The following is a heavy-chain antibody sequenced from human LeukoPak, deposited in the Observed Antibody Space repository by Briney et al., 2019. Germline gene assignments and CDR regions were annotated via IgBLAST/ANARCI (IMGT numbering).Heavy chain of an antibody. CDR3: ARDHRLGIDAFDI. Sequence: SETLSLTCDVSGGSISSSSYYWGWIRQPPGKRLERIGNIYYSGTTYYNPSLKSRVTMSVDTSKNQFSLKLSSVTAADTAVYYCARDHRLGIDAFDIWGQGTMDTVSS. J-gene: IGHJ3*02. D-gene: IGHD7-27*01. V-gene: IGHV4-39*07. CDR1: GGSISSSSYY. CDR2: IYYSGTT.